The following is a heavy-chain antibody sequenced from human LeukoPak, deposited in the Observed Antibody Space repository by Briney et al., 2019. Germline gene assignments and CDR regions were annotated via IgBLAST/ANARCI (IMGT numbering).Heavy chain of an antibody. D-gene: IGHD6-13*01. CDR2: IHIYRGNT. CDR1: GYSSTNYG. J-gene: IGHJ5*02. V-gene: IGHV1-18*01. Sequence: ASVKVSCKASGYSSTNYGISWVRQAPGQGLEWMGWIHIYRGNTNYAQKFQGRVTMTTDTSTSTVYMEVRGLRSDDTAMDYCARDVGITVADSFDPWGQGALVTVSS. CDR3: ARDVGITVADSFDP.